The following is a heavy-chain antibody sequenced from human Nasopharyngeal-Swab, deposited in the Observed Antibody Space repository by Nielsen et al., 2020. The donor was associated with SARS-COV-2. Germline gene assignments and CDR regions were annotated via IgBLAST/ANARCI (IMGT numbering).Heavy chain of an antibody. V-gene: IGHV3-9*01. Sequence: SLKISCAASGFTFDDYAMHWVRQAPGKGLEWVSGISWNSGSIGYADSVKGRFTISRGNAKNSLYLQMNSLRAEDTALYYCAKEAPPYPRGAFDIWGQGTMVTVSS. CDR1: GFTFDDYA. J-gene: IGHJ3*02. CDR2: ISWNSGSI. CDR3: AKEAPPYPRGAFDI.